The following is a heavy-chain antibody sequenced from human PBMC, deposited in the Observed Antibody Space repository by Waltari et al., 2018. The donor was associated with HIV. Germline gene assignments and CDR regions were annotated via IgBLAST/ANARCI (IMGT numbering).Heavy chain of an antibody. CDR3: ARDSQAANDSLDC. CDR1: GFRFRVYG. D-gene: IGHD3-16*01. Sequence: QVQLVESGGGVVQSGRSMRLSCPASGFRFRVYGMHWVRQAPGKGREWVASIWPDGSITDYLDSVKGRFTISRDNSKKTLYLEMNSLRAEDTALYFCARDSQAANDSLDCWGQGTLVTVSS. J-gene: IGHJ4*02. V-gene: IGHV3-33*01. CDR2: IWPDGSIT.